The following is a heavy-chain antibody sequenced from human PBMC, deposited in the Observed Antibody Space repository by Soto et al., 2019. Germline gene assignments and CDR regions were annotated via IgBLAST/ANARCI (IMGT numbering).Heavy chain of an antibody. CDR2: IIPFFGSP. D-gene: IGHD2-21*02. Sequence: QVQLVQSGSEVQKPGSSVKVSCKASGDTFSSYAISWVRQAPGQGLEWMGGIIPFFGSPKFAQKFQGRLTITADESTSTAYMQLSSLRSEDTAVYYCEVGDPSDYWGQGTLITVSS. CDR3: EVGDPSDY. CDR1: GDTFSSYA. J-gene: IGHJ4*02. V-gene: IGHV1-69*01.